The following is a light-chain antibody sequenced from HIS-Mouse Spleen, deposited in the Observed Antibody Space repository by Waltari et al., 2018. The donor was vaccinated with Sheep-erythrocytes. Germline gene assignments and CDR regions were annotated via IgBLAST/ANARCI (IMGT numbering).Light chain of an antibody. CDR3: CSYAGSSTPWV. CDR1: SSDVGSYNL. Sequence: QSALTQPASVSGSPGQSITISCTRTSSDVGSYNLLSWYQQHPGKAPKLMIYEGSKRPSGVSNRFSGSKSGNTASLTISGLQAEDEADYYCCSYAGSSTPWVFGGGTKLTVL. CDR2: EGS. V-gene: IGLV2-23*01. J-gene: IGLJ3*02.